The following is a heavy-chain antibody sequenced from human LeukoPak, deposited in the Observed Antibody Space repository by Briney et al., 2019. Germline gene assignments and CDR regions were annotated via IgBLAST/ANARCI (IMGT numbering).Heavy chain of an antibody. V-gene: IGHV1-18*01. CDR2: VTSYNGDT. D-gene: IGHD3-9*01. CDR3: AKDWHILTGRNCFDP. Sequence: ASVKVSCKASGGTFSSYAISWVRQAPGQGLEWMGGVTSYNGDTNYAQKFQGRVTMSTDTSTSTAYMELRSLRFDDTAIYYCAKDWHILTGRNCFDPWGQGTLVTVSS. J-gene: IGHJ5*02. CDR1: GGTFSSYA.